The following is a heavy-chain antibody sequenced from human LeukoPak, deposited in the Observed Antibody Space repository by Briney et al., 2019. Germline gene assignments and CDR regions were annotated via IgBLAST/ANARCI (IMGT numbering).Heavy chain of an antibody. Sequence: GGSLRLSCAASGFTVSSNDMSWVRQAPGKGLEWVSLIYSGGSTYYADSVKGRFTISRDNSKNTLYLQMNSLRAEDTAVYYCAKSMALYYYYGMDVWGQGTAVTVSS. V-gene: IGHV3-66*01. J-gene: IGHJ6*02. CDR3: AKSMALYYYYGMDV. CDR2: IYSGGST. CDR1: GFTVSSND. D-gene: IGHD2/OR15-2a*01.